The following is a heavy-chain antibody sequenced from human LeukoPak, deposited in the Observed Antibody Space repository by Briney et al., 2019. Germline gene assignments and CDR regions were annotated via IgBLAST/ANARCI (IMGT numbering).Heavy chain of an antibody. CDR1: GGSISSGSYD. J-gene: IGHJ4*02. CDR2: VYTSGST. V-gene: IGHV4-61*02. D-gene: IGHD5-24*01. CDR3: ARDRFRDGYSTFDY. Sequence: SETLSLTCTVSGGSISSGSYDWSWIRQPAGKGLDWIGRVYTSGSTNYKPSLKSRVTISVDTSKNQFSLKLSSVTAADTAVYYCARDRFRDGYSTFDYWGQGTLVTVSS.